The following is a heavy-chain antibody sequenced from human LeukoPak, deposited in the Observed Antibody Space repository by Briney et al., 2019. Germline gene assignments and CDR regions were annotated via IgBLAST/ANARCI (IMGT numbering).Heavy chain of an antibody. J-gene: IGHJ5*02. CDR2: IYYSGST. V-gene: IGHV4-59*01. Sequence: SETLSLTCTVSGGSISSYYWSWIRQPPGKGLEWIGYIYYSGSTNYNPSLKSRVTISVDTSKNQFSLKLSSVTAADTAVYYCARNEYSSSSDWFDPWGQGTLVTVSS. CDR3: ARNEYSSSSDWFDP. D-gene: IGHD6-6*01. CDR1: GGSISSYY.